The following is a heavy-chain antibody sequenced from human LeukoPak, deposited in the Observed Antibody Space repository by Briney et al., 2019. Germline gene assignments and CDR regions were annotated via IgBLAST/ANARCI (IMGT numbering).Heavy chain of an antibody. V-gene: IGHV1-46*01. CDR2: INPSGGST. D-gene: IGHD6-6*01. CDR3: AREFGGLVSSSSVPDY. Sequence: ASVKVSCKASGYTFTSYYMHWVRQAPGQGLEWMGIINPSGGSTSYAQKFQGRVTMTRDMSTSTVYMELSSLRSEDTAVYYCAREFGGLVSSSSVPDYWGQGTLVTVSS. CDR1: GYTFTSYY. J-gene: IGHJ4*02.